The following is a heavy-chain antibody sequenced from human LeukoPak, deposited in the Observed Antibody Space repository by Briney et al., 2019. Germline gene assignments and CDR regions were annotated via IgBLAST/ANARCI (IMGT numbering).Heavy chain of an antibody. D-gene: IGHD3-16*01. CDR3: AHFGYYLDY. J-gene: IGHJ4*02. Sequence: SGPTLLTPTHTLTLTCTFSGFSLSTRGVGVGWIRQPPGKALEWLALIYWNDDKRYSPSLKSRLTITKDTSKNQVVLTMTNMDPVDTATYYCAHFGYYLDYWGQGTLVSVSS. V-gene: IGHV2-5*01. CDR2: IYWNDDK. CDR1: GFSLSTRGVG.